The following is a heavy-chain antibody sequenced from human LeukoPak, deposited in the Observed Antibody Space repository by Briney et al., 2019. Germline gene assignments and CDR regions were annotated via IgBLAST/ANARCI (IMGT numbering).Heavy chain of an antibody. CDR3: ARDPRESPYYYYYMDV. V-gene: IGHV1-2*02. CDR2: INPNSGGT. Sequence: ASVKVSYKASGYTFTGYYMHWVRQAPGQGLEWMGWINPNSGGTNYAQKFQGRVTMTRDTSISTAYMELSRLRSDDTAVYYCARDPRESPYYYYYMDVWGKGTTVTVSS. J-gene: IGHJ6*03. D-gene: IGHD5-24*01. CDR1: GYTFTGYY.